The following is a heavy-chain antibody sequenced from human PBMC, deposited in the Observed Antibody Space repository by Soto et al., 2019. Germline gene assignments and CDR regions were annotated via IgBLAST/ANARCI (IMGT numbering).Heavy chain of an antibody. Sequence: PGGSLRLSCAVSGFTFSSYWMHWVRQAPGKGLVWVSRINSDGSSISYADSVKGRFTISRDNAKNTLYLQMNSLRAEETAVYYCTRGWNGYYGYFDYWGQGTLVTVST. CDR2: INSDGSSI. J-gene: IGHJ4*02. CDR3: TRGWNGYYGYFDY. D-gene: IGHD3-10*01. V-gene: IGHV3-74*01. CDR1: GFTFSSYW.